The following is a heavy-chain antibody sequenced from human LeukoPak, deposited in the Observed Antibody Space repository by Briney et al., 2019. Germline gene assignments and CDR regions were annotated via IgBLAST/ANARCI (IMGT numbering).Heavy chain of an antibody. D-gene: IGHD3-22*01. CDR2: IYYSGST. CDR3: ARFRYYDSSGYYPYYFDY. J-gene: IGHJ4*02. CDR1: GCSISSYY. Sequence: PSETLSLTCTVSGCSISSYYWSWIRQPPGKGLDWNGYIYYSGSTNYNPSLKSRVTISVDTSKNQFSLKLSSVTAADTAVYYCARFRYYDSSGYYPYYFDYWGQGTLVTVSS. V-gene: IGHV4-59*01.